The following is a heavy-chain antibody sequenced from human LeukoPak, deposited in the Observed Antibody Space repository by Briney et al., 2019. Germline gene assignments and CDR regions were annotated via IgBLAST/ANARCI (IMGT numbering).Heavy chain of an antibody. CDR2: INTDGSST. V-gene: IGHV3-74*01. CDR3: ARNHYYYYMDV. CDR1: GFIFSSYW. J-gene: IGHJ6*03. Sequence: GGSLSLSCAASGFIFSSYWMHWVPQAPGKGLVWVSRINTDGSSTSYADSVKGRFTISRDNAKNTLYLQMNSLRAEDTAVYYCARNHYYYYMDVWGKGTTVTVSS.